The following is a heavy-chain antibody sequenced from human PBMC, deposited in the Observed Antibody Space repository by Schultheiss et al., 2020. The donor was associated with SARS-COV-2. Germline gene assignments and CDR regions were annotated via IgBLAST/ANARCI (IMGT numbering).Heavy chain of an antibody. V-gene: IGHV4-34*01. CDR2: INHSGST. CDR3: ARGTHWFDP. CDR1: GGSFSDYC. J-gene: IGHJ5*02. Sequence: SETLSLTCAVYGGSFSDYCWTWIRQPPGKGLEWIGEINHSGSTNYNPSLKRRVTISVDTSKNQFSLKLSSVTAADTAVYYCARGTHWFDPWGQGTLVTVSS.